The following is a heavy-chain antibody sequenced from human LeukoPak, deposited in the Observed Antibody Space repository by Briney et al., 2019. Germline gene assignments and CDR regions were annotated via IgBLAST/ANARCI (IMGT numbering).Heavy chain of an antibody. J-gene: IGHJ5*02. CDR1: GYTFTTCA. V-gene: IGHV7-4-1*02. CDR3: ARDGAAASLKRLSRPNDWFDP. D-gene: IGHD3-16*02. Sequence: ASVKVSCKTSGYTFTTCAINWVRQAPGQGLEWMGWINTNTGNPTYAQGFTGRFVFSLDTPVSTTHLQISSLKAEDTAIYYCARDGAAASLKRLSRPNDWFDPWGQGTLVTVSS. CDR2: INTNTGNP.